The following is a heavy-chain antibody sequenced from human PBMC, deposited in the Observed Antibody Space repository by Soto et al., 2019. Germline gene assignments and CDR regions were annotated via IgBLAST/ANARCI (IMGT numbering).Heavy chain of an antibody. CDR1: GFTFSSYG. CDR3: AKRSSSGWYYFDY. V-gene: IGHV3-30*18. J-gene: IGHJ4*02. D-gene: IGHD6-19*01. Sequence: GGSLRLSCAASGFTFSSYGMHWVRQAPGKGLEWVAVISYDGSNKNYADSVKGRFTISRDNSKNTLYLQMNSLRADDTAVYYCAKRSSSGWYYFDYWGQGTLVTV. CDR2: ISYDGSNK.